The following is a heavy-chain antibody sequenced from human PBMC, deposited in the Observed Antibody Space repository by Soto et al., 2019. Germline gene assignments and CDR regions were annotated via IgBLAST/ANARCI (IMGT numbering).Heavy chain of an antibody. V-gene: IGHV3-33*01. CDR1: GFTFSSYG. Sequence: GGSLRLSCAASGFTFSSYGMHWVRQAPGKGLEWVAVIWYDGSNKYYADSVKGRFTISRDNSKNTLYLQMNSLRAEDTAVYYCARARPYYDFWSGYYDFDYWGQGTLVTVSS. CDR3: ARARPYYDFWSGYYDFDY. CDR2: IWYDGSNK. D-gene: IGHD3-3*01. J-gene: IGHJ4*02.